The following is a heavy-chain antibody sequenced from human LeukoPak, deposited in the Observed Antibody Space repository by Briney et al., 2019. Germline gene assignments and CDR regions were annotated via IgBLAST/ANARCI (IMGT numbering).Heavy chain of an antibody. CDR1: GFTFSSYA. CDR2: ISYDGSNK. J-gene: IGHJ4*02. CDR3: ARDPGNYDYGDYVLDY. Sequence: PGGSLRLSCAASGFTFSSYAMHWVRQAPGKGLEWGAVISYDGSNKDYADSVKGRFTISRDNSKNTLYLQMNSLRAEDTAVYYCARDPGNYDYGDYVLDYWGQGTLVTVSS. D-gene: IGHD4-17*01. V-gene: IGHV3-30*04.